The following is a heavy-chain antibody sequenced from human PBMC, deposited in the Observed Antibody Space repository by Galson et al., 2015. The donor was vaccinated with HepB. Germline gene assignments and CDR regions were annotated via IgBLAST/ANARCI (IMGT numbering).Heavy chain of an antibody. J-gene: IGHJ6*02. V-gene: IGHV4-34*01. CDR3: VRRDGYSYGFGYYDYGMDV. Sequence: ETLSLTCDVYGGSFSGYYWSWIRQPPGKGLEWIGGINQSGGTNYNPSLKSRVTISVDTSKKKFSLKLSSVTPADTAAYYCVRRDGYSYGFGYYDYGMDVWGQGTTVTVSS. D-gene: IGHD5-18*01. CDR2: INQSGGT. CDR1: GGSFSGYY.